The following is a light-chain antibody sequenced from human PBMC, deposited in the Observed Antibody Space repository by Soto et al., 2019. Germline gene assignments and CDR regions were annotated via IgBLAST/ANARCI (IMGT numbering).Light chain of an antibody. CDR2: GAS. CDR3: QQYNNLPRT. V-gene: IGKV3-15*01. Sequence: VLTQSPGTLSLSPGERAALSCRASESVSGSYIAWYQHRPGQAPRLLIYGASTRATDIPARFSGSGSGTEFTLTISSLQSDDYAVYYCQQYNNLPRTFGGGTKVDI. CDR1: ESVSGS. J-gene: IGKJ4*01.